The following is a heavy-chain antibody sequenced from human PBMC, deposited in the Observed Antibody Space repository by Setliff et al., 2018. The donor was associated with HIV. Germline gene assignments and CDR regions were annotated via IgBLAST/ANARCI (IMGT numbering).Heavy chain of an antibody. D-gene: IGHD3-22*01. CDR3: AKDLAPYYYDSSGYYHYGMDV. J-gene: IGHJ6*02. Sequence: PGGSLRLSCAASGFTFSSYAMSWVRQAPGKGLEWVAFIRYDGSNKYYADSVKGQFTISRDNSKNTLYLQMNSLRAEDTAVYYCAKDLAPYYYDSSGYYHYGMDVWGQGTTVTVSS. CDR2: IRYDGSNK. V-gene: IGHV3-30*02. CDR1: GFTFSSYA.